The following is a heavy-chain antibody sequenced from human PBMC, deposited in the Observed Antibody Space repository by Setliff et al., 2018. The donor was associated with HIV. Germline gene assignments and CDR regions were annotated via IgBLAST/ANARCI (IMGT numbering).Heavy chain of an antibody. Sequence: PSETLSLTCTVSGGSISSSGYYWGWIRQPPGKGLEWIGNIFYSGHTFYNPSLKSRVTISVDTSKNQFSLKLSSVTAADTAVYYCARGIAAAGRWGQGTLVTVSS. CDR1: GGSISSSGYY. J-gene: IGHJ4*02. CDR2: IFYSGHT. V-gene: IGHV4-39*07. CDR3: ARGIAAAGR. D-gene: IGHD6-25*01.